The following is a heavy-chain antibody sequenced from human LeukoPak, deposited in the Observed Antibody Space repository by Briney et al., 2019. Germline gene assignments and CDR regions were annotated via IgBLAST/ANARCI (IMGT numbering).Heavy chain of an antibody. Sequence: PGGSLRLSCAASGFTFSSYAMSWVRQAPGKGLEWIGLMEKELNGYATAYAASVRGRFTISRDDSQNTAYLQMDSLKTEDTALYYCTRDSGTYNWLDPWGQGTLVTVSS. J-gene: IGHJ5*02. V-gene: IGHV3-73*01. D-gene: IGHD1-26*01. CDR1: GFTFSSYA. CDR2: MEKELNGYAT. CDR3: TRDSGTYNWLDP.